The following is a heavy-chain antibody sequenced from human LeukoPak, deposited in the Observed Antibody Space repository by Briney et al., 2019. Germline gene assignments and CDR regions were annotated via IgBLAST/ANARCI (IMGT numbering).Heavy chain of an antibody. V-gene: IGHV3-30-3*01. D-gene: IGHD1-7*01. CDR3: ARDPTGTRTYYFDY. Sequence: PGGSLRLSCAASGFTFSSYAMHWVRQAPGKGLEWVAVISYDGSNKYYADSVKGRFTISRDNSKNTLCLQMNSLRAEDTAVYYCARDPTGTRTYYFDYWGQGTLVTVSS. J-gene: IGHJ4*02. CDR1: GFTFSSYA. CDR2: ISYDGSNK.